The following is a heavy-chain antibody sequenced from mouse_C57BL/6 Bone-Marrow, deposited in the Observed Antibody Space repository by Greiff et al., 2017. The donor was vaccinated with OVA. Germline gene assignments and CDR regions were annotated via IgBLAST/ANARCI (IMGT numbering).Heavy chain of an antibody. J-gene: IGHJ2*02. V-gene: IGHV1-55*01. Sequence: QVHVKQPGAELVKPGASVKMSCKASGYTFTSYWITWVKQRPGQGLEWIGDIYPGSGSTNYNEKFKSKATLTVDTSSSTAYMQLSSLTSADSAVYYCARSPSTYYIDYWGQGTSLTVSS. D-gene: IGHD2-1*01. CDR2: IYPGSGST. CDR3: ARSPSTYYIDY. CDR1: GYTFTSYW.